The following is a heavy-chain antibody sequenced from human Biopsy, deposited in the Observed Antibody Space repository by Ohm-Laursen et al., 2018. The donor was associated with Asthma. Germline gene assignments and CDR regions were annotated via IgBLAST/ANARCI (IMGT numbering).Heavy chain of an antibody. V-gene: IGHV3-30*18. CDR3: ANYEVVTAILPMDV. CDR1: GFTFSGYA. D-gene: IGHD2-21*02. J-gene: IGHJ6*02. Sequence: SLRLSCTASGFTFSGYALHWVRQAPGRGLEWVAVISYDGGNKYYGDSVKGRFTISRDNSKNTLYLQMNSLRAEDTAVYYCANYEVVTAILPMDVWGQGTTVTVSS. CDR2: ISYDGGNK.